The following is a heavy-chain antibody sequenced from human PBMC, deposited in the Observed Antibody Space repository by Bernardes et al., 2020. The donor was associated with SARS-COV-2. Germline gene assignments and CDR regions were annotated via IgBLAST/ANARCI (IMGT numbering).Heavy chain of an antibody. CDR3: ARGLLEWLYIGRGMDV. D-gene: IGHD3-3*01. J-gene: IGHJ6*02. Sequence: SETLSLTCTVSGGSISSGGYYWSWIRQHTGKGLEWIGYIYYSGSTYYNPSLKSRVTISVDTSKNQFSLKLSSVTAADTAVYYCARGLLEWLYIGRGMDVWGQGTTVTVSS. V-gene: IGHV4-31*03. CDR2: IYYSGST. CDR1: GGSISSGGYY.